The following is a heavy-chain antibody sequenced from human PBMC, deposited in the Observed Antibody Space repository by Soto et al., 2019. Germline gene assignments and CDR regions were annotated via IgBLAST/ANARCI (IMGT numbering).Heavy chain of an antibody. J-gene: IGHJ5*02. D-gene: IGHD3-10*01. Sequence: QVQLQESGPGLVKPSGTLSLTCAVSGGSISSSNWWSWVRQPPGKGLGWIGEIYHSGSTNYNPSLKSRVTISGDKSKNQFSLKLSSVAAADTAVYYCARAGSYYGSGSGFDPWGQGTLVTVSS. V-gene: IGHV4-4*02. CDR3: ARAGSYYGSGSGFDP. CDR2: IYHSGST. CDR1: GGSISSSNW.